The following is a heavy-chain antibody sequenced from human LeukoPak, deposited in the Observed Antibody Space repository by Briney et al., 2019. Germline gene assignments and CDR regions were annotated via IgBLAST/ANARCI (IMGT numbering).Heavy chain of an antibody. CDR1: GFTFSHYN. Sequence: GGSLRLSCAASGFTFSHYNMNSVRQAPGKGLEWVSYITGRSTSLYYADSVKGRFTISRDNAKNSLYLQMNRLRAEDTAVYYCAREPTYSSSWHTSCDYWGQGTLVTVSS. D-gene: IGHD6-13*01. CDR3: AREPTYSSSWHTSCDY. CDR2: ITGRSTSL. V-gene: IGHV3-48*01. J-gene: IGHJ4*02.